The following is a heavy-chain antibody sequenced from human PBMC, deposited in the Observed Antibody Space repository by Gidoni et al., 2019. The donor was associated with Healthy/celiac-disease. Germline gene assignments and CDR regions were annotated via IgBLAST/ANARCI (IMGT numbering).Heavy chain of an antibody. Sequence: QVQLWQSGAEVKKPGASVKVSCKASGYTFTSYGISWVRQAPGQGLEWMGWISADHGNTNYAQNLQGRVTMTTDTSPSTAYMELRSLRSDDTAVYYCARVAGRSPSAGTEDYWGQGTLVTVSS. CDR2: ISADHGNT. V-gene: IGHV1-18*01. J-gene: IGHJ4*02. D-gene: IGHD6-13*01. CDR3: ARVAGRSPSAGTEDY. CDR1: GYTFTSYG.